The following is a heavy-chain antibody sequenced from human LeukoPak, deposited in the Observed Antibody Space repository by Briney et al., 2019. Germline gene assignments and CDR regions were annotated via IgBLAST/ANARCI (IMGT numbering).Heavy chain of an antibody. CDR3: AKDSIVVVPAPSVFDY. D-gene: IGHD2-2*01. V-gene: IGHV3-23*01. J-gene: IGHJ4*02. Sequence: PGGSLRLSCAASGFTFSSYAMSWVRQAPGKGLEWVSAISGSGGSTYYADSVKGRFTISRDNSKNTLYLQMNSLRAEDTAVYYCAKDSIVVVPAPSVFDYWGQGNLVTVSS. CDR2: ISGSGGST. CDR1: GFTFSSYA.